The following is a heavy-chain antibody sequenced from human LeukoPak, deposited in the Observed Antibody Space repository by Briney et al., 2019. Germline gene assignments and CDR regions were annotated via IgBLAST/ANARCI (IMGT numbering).Heavy chain of an antibody. CDR1: GFTFSSYG. CDR3: VPTGTTTSGFDY. Sequence: QPGRSLRLSCAASGFTFSSYGMHWVRQAPGKGLEWVAVIWYDGSNKYYADSVKGRFTISRDNSKNTLYLQMNSLRAEDTAVYYSVPTGTTTSGFDYWGQGTLVTVSS. D-gene: IGHD1-7*01. J-gene: IGHJ4*02. V-gene: IGHV3-33*01. CDR2: IWYDGSNK.